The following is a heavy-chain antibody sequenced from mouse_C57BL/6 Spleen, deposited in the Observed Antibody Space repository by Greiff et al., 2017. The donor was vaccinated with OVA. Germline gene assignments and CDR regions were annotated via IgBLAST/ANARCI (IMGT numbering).Heavy chain of an antibody. CDR3: TRCPFITTVVATPYYFDY. D-gene: IGHD1-1*01. J-gene: IGHJ2*01. Sequence: VQLQQSGAELVRPGASVTLSCKASGYTFTDYEMHWVKQTPVHGLEWIGAIDPETGGTAYNQKFKGKAILTADKSSSTAYMELRSLTSEDSAVYYCTRCPFITTVVATPYYFDYWGQGTTLTVSS. V-gene: IGHV1-15*01. CDR2: IDPETGGT. CDR1: GYTFTDYE.